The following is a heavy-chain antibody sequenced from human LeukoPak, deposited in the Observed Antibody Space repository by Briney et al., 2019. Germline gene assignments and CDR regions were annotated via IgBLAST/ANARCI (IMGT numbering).Heavy chain of an antibody. CDR3: ATGYSSVYYFDY. D-gene: IGHD6-19*01. Sequence: GGSLRLSCAASGFTVSSNYMNWVRQAPGKGLEWLSVIYSGGSTYYADSVKGRFTISRDNSKNTLYLQMNSLRAEDTAVYYCATGYSSVYYFDYWGQGTLVTVSS. J-gene: IGHJ4*02. CDR1: GFTVSSNY. V-gene: IGHV3-66*01. CDR2: IYSGGST.